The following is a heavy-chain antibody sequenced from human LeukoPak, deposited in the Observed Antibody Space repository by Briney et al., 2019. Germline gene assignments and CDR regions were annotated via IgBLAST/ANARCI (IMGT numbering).Heavy chain of an antibody. J-gene: IGHJ4*02. V-gene: IGHV1-3*01. CDR1: GYTFTSYA. CDR3: ARSGGTSSPIDY. Sequence: ASVKVSRKASGYTFTSYAMHWVRQAPGQRLEWMGWINAGNGNTKYSQKFQGRVTITRDTSASTAYMELSSLRSEDTAVYYCARSGGTSSPIDYWGQGTLVTVSS. D-gene: IGHD2-2*01. CDR2: INAGNGNT.